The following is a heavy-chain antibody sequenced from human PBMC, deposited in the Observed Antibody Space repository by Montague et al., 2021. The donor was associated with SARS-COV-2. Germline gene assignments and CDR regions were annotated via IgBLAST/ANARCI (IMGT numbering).Heavy chain of an antibody. Sequence: SETLSLTCTVSGGSISSSIDYWGWIRQPPGKGLEWIGSVYESGRTYYNPSLKSRVTISVDTSQNRFSLKLRSVTAADTAVYYCGRFRGVSWGADGTGQSDYWGQGTLVTVSS. V-gene: IGHV4-39*01. CDR3: GRFRGVSWGADGTGQSDY. CDR2: VYESGRT. CDR1: GGSISSSIDY. J-gene: IGHJ4*02. D-gene: IGHD1-1*01.